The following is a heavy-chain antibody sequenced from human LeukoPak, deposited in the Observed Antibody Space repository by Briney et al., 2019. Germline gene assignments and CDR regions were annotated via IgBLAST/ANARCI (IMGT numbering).Heavy chain of an antibody. CDR3: ARASAAGIMLDS. D-gene: IGHD6-13*01. V-gene: IGHV3-74*01. Sequence: GGSLRLSCAASGFTFSSYWMHWVRQAPGKGLVWVSRIISDGRSTDYADSVKGRFTISRDNAKNTLYLQMNSLRAEDTAVYYCARASAAGIMLDSWGQGTLVTVSS. J-gene: IGHJ4*02. CDR1: GFTFSSYW. CDR2: IISDGRST.